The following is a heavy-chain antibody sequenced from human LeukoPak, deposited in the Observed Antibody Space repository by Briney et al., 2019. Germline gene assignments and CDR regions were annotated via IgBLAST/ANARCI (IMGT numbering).Heavy chain of an antibody. Sequence: ASVKVSCMVSGYTLTELSMHWVRQAPGKGLEWMGGFDPEDGETIYAQKFQGRVTMTEDTSTDTAYMELSSLRSEDTAVYYCATDSDYDFWSGYFNYWGQGTLVTVSS. D-gene: IGHD3-3*01. CDR2: FDPEDGET. CDR3: ATDSDYDFWSGYFNY. V-gene: IGHV1-24*01. J-gene: IGHJ4*02. CDR1: GYTLTELS.